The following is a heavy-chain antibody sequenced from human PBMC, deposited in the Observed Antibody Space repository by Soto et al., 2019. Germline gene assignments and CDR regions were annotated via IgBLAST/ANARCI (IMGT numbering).Heavy chain of an antibody. CDR1: GGSFSGHY. CDR2: INHRGST. D-gene: IGHD3-10*02. J-gene: IGHJ5*01. V-gene: IGHV4-34*01. CDR3: ARFYPRPMFSPALATSYWSAS. Sequence: SETLSLTCAVYGGSFSGHYWSWIRQYPGKGLEWIAEINHRGSTNYNPSLKSRVTMSVDTSKNQFSLRLGSVTAADTAVYYCARFYPRPMFSPALATSYWSASGAQGGLATASS.